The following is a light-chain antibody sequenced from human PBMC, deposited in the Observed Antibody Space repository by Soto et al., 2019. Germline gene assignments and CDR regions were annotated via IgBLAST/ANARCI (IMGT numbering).Light chain of an antibody. Sequence: EIVLTQSPGTLYLSPGERATLSCRASQTITSNFLAWYQQKPGQAPRLLIYGASTRAAGAPDRFSGSGSGTDFTLTITRLEHEDFAVYYCQQYGRSPLMYSFGQGTKLGVK. V-gene: IGKV3-20*01. CDR2: GAS. CDR3: QQYGRSPLMYS. J-gene: IGKJ2*03. CDR1: QTITSNF.